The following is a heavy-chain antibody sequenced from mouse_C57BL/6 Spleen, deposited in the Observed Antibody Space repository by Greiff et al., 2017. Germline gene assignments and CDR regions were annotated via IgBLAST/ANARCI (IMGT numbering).Heavy chain of an antibody. CDR3: ARSPLRRRYYAMDY. CDR2: IDPSDSET. CDR1: GYTFTSYW. V-gene: IGHV1-52*01. J-gene: IGHJ4*01. Sequence: VQLQQPGAELVRPGSSVKLSCKASGYTFTSYWMHWVKQRPIQGLEWIGNIDPSDSETHYNQKFKDKATLTVDKSSSTAYMQLSSLTSEDSAVYYCARSPLRRRYYAMDYWGQGTSVTVSS. D-gene: IGHD2-4*01.